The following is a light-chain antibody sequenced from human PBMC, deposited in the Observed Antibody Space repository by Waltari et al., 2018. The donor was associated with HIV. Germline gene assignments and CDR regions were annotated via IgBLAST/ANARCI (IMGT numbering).Light chain of an antibody. Sequence: VQMTQSPSALSASLGDRVTITVRSSQSISTYLNWYQQKPGKAPKVLIYDASSLQSGVPSRFSGSGSGTDFTLIISSLQPEDFATYYCQQSHVTPRTFGQGTKVEIK. V-gene: IGKV1-39*01. CDR2: DAS. CDR1: QSISTY. CDR3: QQSHVTPRT. J-gene: IGKJ1*01.